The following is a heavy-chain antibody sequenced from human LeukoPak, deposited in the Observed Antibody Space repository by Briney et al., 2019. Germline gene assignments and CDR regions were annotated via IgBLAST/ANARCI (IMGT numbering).Heavy chain of an antibody. CDR1: GFTVSSNY. CDR3: AKDAAGPEY. Sequence: PGGSLRLSCAASGFTVSSNYMSWVRQDPGKGLEWVSGISASGGDTWYPDSVKGRFTISRDNSKNTLFLQMNSLRVEDTAIYYCAKDAAGPEYWGQGTRVTVSS. V-gene: IGHV3-23*01. D-gene: IGHD6-13*01. CDR2: ISASGGDT. J-gene: IGHJ4*02.